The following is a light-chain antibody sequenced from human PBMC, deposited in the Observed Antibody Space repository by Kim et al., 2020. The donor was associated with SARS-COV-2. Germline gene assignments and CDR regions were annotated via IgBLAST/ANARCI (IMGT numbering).Light chain of an antibody. V-gene: IGKV3-20*01. CDR3: HQYGSAFT. J-gene: IGKJ3*01. Sequence: PGDRATLSCRASQSVSSSYLVWYQQKPGQAPRLLIYGASSRATGIPDRFSGSGSGTDFTLTISRLEPEDFAVYYCHQYGSAFTFGPGTKVDIK. CDR1: QSVSSSY. CDR2: GAS.